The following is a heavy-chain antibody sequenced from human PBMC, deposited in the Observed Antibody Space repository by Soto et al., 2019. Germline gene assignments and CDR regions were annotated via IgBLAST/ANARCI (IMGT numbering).Heavy chain of an antibody. V-gene: IGHV3-7*01. J-gene: IGHJ4*02. CDR3: ARLMYYDFWSGSPSDY. D-gene: IGHD3-3*01. CDR2: IKQDGSEK. CDR1: GFTFSSYW. Sequence: EVQLVESGGGLVQPGGSLRLSCAASGFTFSSYWMSWVRQAPGKGLGWVANIKQDGSEKYYVDSVKGRFTISRDNAKNSLYLLMNSLRAEDTAVYYCARLMYYDFWSGSPSDYWGQGTLVTVSS.